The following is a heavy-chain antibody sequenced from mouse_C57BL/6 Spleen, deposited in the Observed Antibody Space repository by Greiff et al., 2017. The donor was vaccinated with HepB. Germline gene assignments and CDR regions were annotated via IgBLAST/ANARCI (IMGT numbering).Heavy chain of an antibody. D-gene: IGHD1-1*01. CDR2: IDPETGGT. CDR1: GYTFTDYE. V-gene: IGHV1-15*01. J-gene: IGHJ4*01. CDR3: TRYYMDY. Sequence: QVQLQQSGAELVRPGASVTLSCKASGYTFTDYEMHWVKQTPVHGLEWIGSIDPETGGTAYNQKFKGKAILTADKSSSTAYMELRSLTSEDSAVYYCTRYYMDYWGQGTSVTVSS.